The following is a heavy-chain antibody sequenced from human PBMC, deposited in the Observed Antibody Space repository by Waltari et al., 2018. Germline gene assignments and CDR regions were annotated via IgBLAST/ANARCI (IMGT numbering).Heavy chain of an antibody. Sequence: QLQLQESGPGLVKPSGTLSLTCTVSGGSISSSSYYWGWIRQPPGKGLEWIGSIYYSGSTYYNPSLKSRVTISVDTSKNQFSLKLSSVTAADTAVYYCARWGLTTVTVDYWGQGTLVTVSS. CDR1: GGSISSSSYY. V-gene: IGHV4-39*01. J-gene: IGHJ4*02. D-gene: IGHD4-17*01. CDR2: IYYSGST. CDR3: ARWGLTTVTVDY.